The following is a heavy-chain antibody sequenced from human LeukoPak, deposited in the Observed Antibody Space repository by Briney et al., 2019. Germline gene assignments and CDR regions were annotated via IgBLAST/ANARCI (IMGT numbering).Heavy chain of an antibody. CDR1: GGSFSGYY. CDR3: ARGHFNWALAMVRGVISWFGP. J-gene: IGHJ5*02. V-gene: IGHV4-34*01. CDR2: INHSGST. D-gene: IGHD3-10*01. Sequence: SETLSLTCAVYGGSFSGYYWSWIRQPPGKGLEWIGEINHSGSTNYNPSLKSRVTISVDTSKNQFSLKLSSVTAADTAVYYCARGHFNWALAMVRGVISWFGPWGQGTLVTVSS.